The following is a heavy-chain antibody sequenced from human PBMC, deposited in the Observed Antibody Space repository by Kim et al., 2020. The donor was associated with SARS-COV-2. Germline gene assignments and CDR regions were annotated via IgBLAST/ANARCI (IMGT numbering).Heavy chain of an antibody. CDR3: ARTGYRSGLGAFDI. V-gene: IGHV3-30*03. J-gene: IGHJ3*02. CDR1: GFTFSSYG. CDR2: ISYDESNK. D-gene: IGHD6-19*01. Sequence: GGSLRLSCAASGFTFSSYGIHWGRQAPGKGLEWVTFISYDESNKSYADSVKGRFTISRDNSKNNVYLQMNSLRAEDTAVYYCARTGYRSGLGAFDIWGQG.